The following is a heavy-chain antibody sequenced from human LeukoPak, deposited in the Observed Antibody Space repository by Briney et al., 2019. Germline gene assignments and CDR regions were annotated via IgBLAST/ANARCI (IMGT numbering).Heavy chain of an antibody. V-gene: IGHV1-46*01. CDR3: ARLKREDYGDYAVAFDI. J-gene: IGHJ3*02. Sequence: ASVKVSCKASGYTFTSYYMHWVRQAPGQGLEWMGIINPSGGSTSYAQKFQGRVTMTRDMSTSTVYMELSSLRSEDTAVYYCARLKREDYGDYAVAFDIWGQGTMVTVSS. CDR2: INPSGGST. CDR1: GYTFTSYY. D-gene: IGHD4-17*01.